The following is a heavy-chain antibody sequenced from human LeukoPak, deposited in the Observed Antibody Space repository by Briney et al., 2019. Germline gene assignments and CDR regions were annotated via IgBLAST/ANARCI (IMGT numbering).Heavy chain of an antibody. CDR3: ARVRVRGVIITARIGYFDY. CDR2: INHSGST. V-gene: IGHV4-4*02. D-gene: IGHD3-10*01. CDR1: GGSVSSTNW. J-gene: IGHJ4*02. Sequence: SETLSLTCAVFGGSVSSTNWWSWVRQPPGKGLEWIGEINHSGSTNYNPSLKSRVTISVDTSKNQFSLKLSSVTAADTAVYYCARVRVRGVIITARIGYFDYWGQGTLVTVSS.